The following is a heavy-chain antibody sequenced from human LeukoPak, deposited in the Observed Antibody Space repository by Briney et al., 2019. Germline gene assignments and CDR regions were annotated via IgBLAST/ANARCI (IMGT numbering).Heavy chain of an antibody. J-gene: IGHJ6*02. CDR2: MNPKRGNT. D-gene: IGHD6-13*01. V-gene: IGHV1-8*01. CDR3: ARGGSSSSYYNNYGMDV. Sequence: ASVKVSCKASGYSLTSFDINWVRQGSGQGLEWMGWMNPKRGNTGYEPTFQGRVTITRDTSIDTAFMELSSLRPDDTAVYYCARGGSSSSYYNNYGMDVWGQGTTITVSS. CDR1: GYSLTSFD.